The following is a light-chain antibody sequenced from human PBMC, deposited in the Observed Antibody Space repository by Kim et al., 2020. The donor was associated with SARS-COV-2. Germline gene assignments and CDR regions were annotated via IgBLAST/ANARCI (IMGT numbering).Light chain of an antibody. CDR1: SGHSSNV. V-gene: IGLV4-69*01. CDR2: LNSDGSH. CDR3: QTWGTGTVV. J-gene: IGLJ2*01. Sequence: SVKRTCTLSSGHSSNVIAWHQQQPEKGPRYLMKLNSDGSHTKGDGIPDRFSGSSSGAERYLTISSLQSEDEADYYCQTWGTGTVVFGGGTQLTVL.